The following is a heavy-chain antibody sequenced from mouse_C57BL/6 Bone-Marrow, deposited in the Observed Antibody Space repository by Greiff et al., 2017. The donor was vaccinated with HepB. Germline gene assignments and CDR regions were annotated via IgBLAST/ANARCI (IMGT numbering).Heavy chain of an antibody. V-gene: IGHV3-6*01. CDR1: GYSITSGYY. CDR3: ASNRGAWFAY. J-gene: IGHJ3*01. CDR2: ISYDGSN. Sequence: EVKLVESGPGLVKPSQSLSLTCSVTGYSITSGYYWNWIRQFPGNKLEWMGYISYDGSNNYNPSLKNRISITRDTSKNQFFLKLNSVTTEDTATYYCASNRGAWFAYWGQGTLVTVSA.